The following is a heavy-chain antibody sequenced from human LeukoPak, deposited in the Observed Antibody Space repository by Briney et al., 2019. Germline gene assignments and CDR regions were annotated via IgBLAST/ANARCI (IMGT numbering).Heavy chain of an antibody. D-gene: IGHD3-22*01. CDR3: AREGYSSGYAGAFDV. J-gene: IGHJ3*01. CDR1: TFSTSA. V-gene: IGHV3-30-3*01. CDR2: TSSDENVK. Sequence: PGNSLRLSCAAFTFSTSAMHWVRQAPGKGLEWVAVTSSDENVKMYADSVKGRFTISRDNSKNTLYLQMNSLRIEDTALYYCAREGYSSGYAGAFDVWGQGTMVTVSS.